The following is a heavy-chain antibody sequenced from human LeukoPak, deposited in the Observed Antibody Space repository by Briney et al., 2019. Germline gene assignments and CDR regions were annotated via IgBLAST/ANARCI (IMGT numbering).Heavy chain of an antibody. CDR2: IRSRSTI. D-gene: IGHD3-22*01. CDR1: GFTFSSYS. Sequence: PGGSLRLSCAASGFTFSSYSMNWVRQAPGKGLEWVSYIRSRSTIYYAYSVKGRFTMSRDNAKNSMYLQMNSLRAEDTAVYYCAREVRYYDSSGYSHYYFDYWGQGTLVTVSS. J-gene: IGHJ4*02. CDR3: AREVRYYDSSGYSHYYFDY. V-gene: IGHV3-48*01.